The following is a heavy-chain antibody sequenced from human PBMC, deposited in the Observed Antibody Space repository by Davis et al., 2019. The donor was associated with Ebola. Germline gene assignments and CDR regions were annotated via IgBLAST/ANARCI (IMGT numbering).Heavy chain of an antibody. CDR3: ERGPGYYYDSSGYYYVRHLDY. J-gene: IGHJ4*02. D-gene: IGHD3-22*01. V-gene: IGHV4-34*01. CDR1: GGSFSGYY. CDR2: INHSGST. Sequence: SETLSLTCAVYGGSFSGYYWSWIRQPPGKGLEWIGEINHSGSTNYNPSLKSRVTISVDTSKNQFSLKLSSVTAADTAVYYCERGPGYYYDSSGYYYVRHLDYWGQGTLVTVSS.